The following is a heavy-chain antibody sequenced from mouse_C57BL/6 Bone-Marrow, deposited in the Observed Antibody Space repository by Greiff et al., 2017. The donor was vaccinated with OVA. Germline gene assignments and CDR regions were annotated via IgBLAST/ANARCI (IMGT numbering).Heavy chain of an antibody. Sequence: VQLQQSGAELVRPGASVKLSCTASGFTFTDYYMHWVKQRPEQGLEWIGWIDPDNGDTEYASKFQGKATITADKSSNTAYLQLSSLTSEDTAVYYCTTLEETTMRDFDDWGQGTTLTVSS. J-gene: IGHJ2*01. CDR1: GFTFTDYY. D-gene: IGHD1-1*01. CDR2: IDPDNGDT. CDR3: TTLEETTMRDFDD. V-gene: IGHV14-4*01.